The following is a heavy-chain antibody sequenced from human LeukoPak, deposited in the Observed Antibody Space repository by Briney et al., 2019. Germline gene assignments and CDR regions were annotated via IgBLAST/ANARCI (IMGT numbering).Heavy chain of an antibody. D-gene: IGHD3-10*01. CDR3: AKNFYASGSYYYYYYMGV. V-gene: IGHV3-23*01. Sequence: PGGSLRLSRAAAGFIFSTYGMSSVRQAPGKGLEWVSSISGGGSTTYYADSVKGRFTISRDNSTNTLYLQMNSLRAEDTAIYYCAKNFYASGSYYYYYYMGVWGKGTTVTISS. CDR2: ISGGGSTT. CDR1: GFIFSTYG. J-gene: IGHJ6*03.